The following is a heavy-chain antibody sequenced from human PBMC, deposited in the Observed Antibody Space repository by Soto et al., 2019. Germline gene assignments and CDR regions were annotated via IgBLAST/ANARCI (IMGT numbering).Heavy chain of an antibody. CDR1: GFTFSSYA. J-gene: IGHJ4*02. V-gene: IGHV3-30-3*01. CDR2: ISYDGSNK. D-gene: IGHD6-19*01. Sequence: QVQLVEYGGGVVQHGRSLRLSCAASGFTFSSYAMHWVRQAPGKGLEWVAVISYDGSNKYYADSVKGRFTISRDNSKNTLYLQMNSLRAEDTAVYYWASVSGWYGEAWDYWGQGTLVTVSS. CDR3: ASVSGWYGEAWDY.